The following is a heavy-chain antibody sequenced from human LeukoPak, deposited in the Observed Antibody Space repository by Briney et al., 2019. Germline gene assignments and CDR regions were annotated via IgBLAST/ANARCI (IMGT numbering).Heavy chain of an antibody. V-gene: IGHV4-59*01. J-gene: IGHJ3*02. Sequence: QVQLQESGPGLVKPSETPSLSCPVSGGSIQTSYWRWIRQSPGKGLEWIGYISYTGSPLYNPSLKSRVTISVDTSRNQFSLKLSSVTAADTAVYYCATYRSESAFEMWGQGTMVTVSS. CDR1: GGSIQTSY. CDR3: ATYRSESAFEM. D-gene: IGHD3-16*01. CDR2: ISYTGSP.